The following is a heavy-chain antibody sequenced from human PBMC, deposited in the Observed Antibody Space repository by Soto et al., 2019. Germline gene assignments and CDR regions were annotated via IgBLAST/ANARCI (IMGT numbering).Heavy chain of an antibody. D-gene: IGHD3-22*01. CDR2: ISSSGSTI. J-gene: IGHJ6*02. CDR1: GFTFSSYE. CDR3: ASWESYYYDSSGYSNHYYYGIDV. Sequence: AGGSLRLSCAASGFTFSSYEMNWVRQAPGKGLEWVSYISSSGSTIYYADSVKGRFTISRDNAKNSLYLQMNSLRAEDTAVYYCASWESYYYDSSGYSNHYYYGIDVWGQGTTVTVSS. V-gene: IGHV3-48*03.